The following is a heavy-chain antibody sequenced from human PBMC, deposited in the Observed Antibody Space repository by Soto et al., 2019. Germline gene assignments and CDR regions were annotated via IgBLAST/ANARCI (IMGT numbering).Heavy chain of an antibody. V-gene: IGHV1-18*01. CDR1: GYTFTSYG. D-gene: IGHD5-12*01. J-gene: IGHJ6*02. CDR2: ISAYNGKP. Sequence: QVQLVQSGGEVKKPGASVKLSCTASGYTFTSYGISWVRQAPGQGLEWMGWISAYNGKPNYAQNVQGRVTMTTDTSTRTAYMDLRSLRSDDTAVYYCARGGDVNYYHGMNVWGQGTTVTVSS. CDR3: ARGGDVNYYHGMNV.